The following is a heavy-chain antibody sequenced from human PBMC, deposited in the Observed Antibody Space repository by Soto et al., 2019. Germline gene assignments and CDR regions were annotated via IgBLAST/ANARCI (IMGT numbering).Heavy chain of an antibody. D-gene: IGHD3-22*01. CDR3: AGHSSGVPGYYYGMDV. V-gene: IGHV1-69*12. CDR1: GGTFSSYA. J-gene: IGHJ6*02. Sequence: QVQLVQSGAEVKKPGSSVKVSCKASGGTFSSYAISWVRQAPGQGLEWMGGIIPIFDTADYAQKFQGRVTITADESTNXAYRELGSLRSEDTAVYYCAGHSSGVPGYYYGMDVWGQGTTVTVSS. CDR2: IIPIFDTA.